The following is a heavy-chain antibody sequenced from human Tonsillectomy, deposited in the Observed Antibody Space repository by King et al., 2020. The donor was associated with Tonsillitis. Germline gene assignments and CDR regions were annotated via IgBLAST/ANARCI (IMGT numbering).Heavy chain of an antibody. CDR2: IKQDGSEK. D-gene: IGHD4-11*01. Sequence: VQLVESGGGLVQPGGSLRLSCAASGFTFSSYWMSWVRQAPGKGLEWVANIKQDGSEKYYVDSVKGRFTISRDNAKNSLYLQMNSLRAEDTAVYYCARDDYSNYSYYYYYYMDVWGKGTTVTVSS. V-gene: IGHV3-7*03. CDR1: GFTFSSYW. J-gene: IGHJ6*03. CDR3: ARDDYSNYSYYYYYYMDV.